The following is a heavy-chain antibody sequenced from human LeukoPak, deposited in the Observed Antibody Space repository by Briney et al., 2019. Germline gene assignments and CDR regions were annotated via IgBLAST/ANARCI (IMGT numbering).Heavy chain of an antibody. D-gene: IGHD2-8*01. V-gene: IGHV3-23*01. CDR1: GFTVSSYA. Sequence: PGGSLRLSCAASGFTVSSYAMSWVRQAPGKGLEWVSAISGSGGYTYHADSVKGRFTISRDNSKNTLYLQMNSLRAEDTAIYYCAKGRQTNSPYDYWGQGTLVTVSS. CDR3: AKGRQTNSPYDY. CDR2: ISGSGGYT. J-gene: IGHJ4*02.